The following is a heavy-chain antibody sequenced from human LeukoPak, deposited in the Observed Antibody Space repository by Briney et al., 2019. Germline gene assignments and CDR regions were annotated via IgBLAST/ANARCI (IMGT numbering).Heavy chain of an antibody. CDR1: GFTFSNVW. Sequence: GGSLRLSCAASGFTFSNVWMNWVRQAPGKGLEWVGRIKSKADGVTTDYAAPVKGRFTISRDDSKNTLYLQMNSLKTEDTAVYYCTTEQLAYCGGDCSSFCYYYYYMDVWGKGTTVSVSS. J-gene: IGHJ6*03. V-gene: IGHV3-15*01. CDR2: IKSKADGVTT. CDR3: TTEQLAYCGGDCSSFCYYYYYMDV. D-gene: IGHD2-21*02.